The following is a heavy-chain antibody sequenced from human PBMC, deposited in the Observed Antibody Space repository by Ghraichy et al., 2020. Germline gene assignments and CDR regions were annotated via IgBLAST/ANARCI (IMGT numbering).Heavy chain of an antibody. CDR1: GFTFSDYY. CDR3: ARDPAAISLLPDSDNWFDP. Sequence: GGSLRLSCAASGFTFSDYYMSWIRQAPGKGLEWVSYISSSGSTIYYADSVKGRFTISRDNAKNSLYLQMNSLRAEDTAVYYCARDPAAISLLPDSDNWFDPWGQGTLVTVSS. D-gene: IGHD2-2*02. V-gene: IGHV3-11*01. J-gene: IGHJ5*02. CDR2: ISSSGSTI.